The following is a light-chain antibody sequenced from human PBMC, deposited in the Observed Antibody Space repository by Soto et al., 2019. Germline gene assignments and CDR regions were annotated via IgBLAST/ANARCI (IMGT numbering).Light chain of an antibody. CDR3: QQRTNWPSAS. CDR1: QSVRTY. V-gene: IGKV3-11*01. CDR2: DAS. J-gene: IGKJ5*01. Sequence: EVVLTQSPATLSLSPGERATLSCRASQSVRTYLAWYQQKPGQVPRLLIHDASTRATGIQARFSGSGSGTDFTLPISSLEPEDFAVYFCQQRTNWPSASFGQGTRLEI.